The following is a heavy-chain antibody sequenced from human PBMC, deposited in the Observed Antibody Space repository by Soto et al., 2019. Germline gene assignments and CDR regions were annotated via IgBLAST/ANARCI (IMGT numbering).Heavy chain of an antibody. Sequence: QVQLQQWGAGLLKPSETLSLTCAVYGGSFSGYYWSWIRQPPGKGLEWIGEITHSGSTNYNPSLKSRVTISVDTSKYQFSLRLSSVTAADTAVYYCARGCLITIFGVVMRARGGYYGMDVWGQGTTVTVSS. CDR2: ITHSGST. CDR1: GGSFSGYY. J-gene: IGHJ6*02. D-gene: IGHD3-3*01. V-gene: IGHV4-34*01. CDR3: ARGCLITIFGVVMRARGGYYGMDV.